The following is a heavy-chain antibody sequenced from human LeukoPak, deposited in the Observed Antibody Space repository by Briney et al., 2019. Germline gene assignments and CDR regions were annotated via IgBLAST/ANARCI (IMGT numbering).Heavy chain of an antibody. V-gene: IGHV1-8*01. CDR1: GYTFTSYD. J-gene: IGHJ6*03. Sequence: ASVKVSCKASGYTFTSYDINWVRQATGQGLEWMGWMNPNSGNTGYAQKFQGRVTMTRNTSISTAYMELSSLRSEDTAVYYCARGLASIAARGYYYYYYYMDVWGKGTTVTVPS. CDR2: MNPNSGNT. CDR3: ARGLASIAARGYYYYYYYMDV. D-gene: IGHD6-6*01.